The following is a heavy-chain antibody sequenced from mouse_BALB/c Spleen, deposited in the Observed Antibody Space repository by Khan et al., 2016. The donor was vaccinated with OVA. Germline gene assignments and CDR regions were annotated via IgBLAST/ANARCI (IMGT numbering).Heavy chain of an antibody. J-gene: IGHJ4*01. CDR3: ARCGWFYTSDY. D-gene: IGHD2-2*01. V-gene: IGHV14-3*02. Sequence: VQLQQPGAELVKPGASVKLFCTVSGFNIKDTYMHWVNQSHEQGLEWSGRIVLANGNTKYDPKLQGKATINTGIHANTAYLLLISPTTEATAVYYCARCGWFYTSDYGCQCASV. CDR2: IVLANGNT. CDR1: GFNIKDTY.